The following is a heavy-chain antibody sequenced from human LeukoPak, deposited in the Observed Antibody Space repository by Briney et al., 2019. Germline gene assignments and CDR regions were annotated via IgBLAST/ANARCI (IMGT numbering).Heavy chain of an antibody. J-gene: IGHJ3*02. CDR3: TKPDYGDYLNAFDI. V-gene: IGHV3-15*01. Sequence: PGGSLRLSCAASGFTFSNAWMSWVRQAPGKGLEWVGHIKRKADGETTAYAAPVKGRFTISRDDSKNTLYLQMNSLKTEATAVYYCTKPDYGDYLNAFDIWGQGTMVTVSS. CDR1: GFTFSNAW. D-gene: IGHD4-17*01. CDR2: IKRKADGETT.